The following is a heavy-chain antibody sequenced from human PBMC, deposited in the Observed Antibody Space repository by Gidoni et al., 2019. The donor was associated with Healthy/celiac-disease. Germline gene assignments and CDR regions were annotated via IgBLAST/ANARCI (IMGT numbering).Heavy chain of an antibody. CDR3: TTGTHYGDYVKVPVDY. CDR2: IKSTPDGGTT. V-gene: IGHV3-15*01. CDR1: GFTVSNAW. J-gene: IGHJ4*02. D-gene: IGHD4-17*01. Sequence: EVQLVESGGGLVKPGGSRRLSCAASGFTVSNAWMSWVRQAPGKGLEWVGRIKSTPDGGTTDYAAPVKGRFTISRDDSKNTLSLQMNSLKTEDTAVYYCTTGTHYGDYVKVPVDYWGQGTLVTVSS.